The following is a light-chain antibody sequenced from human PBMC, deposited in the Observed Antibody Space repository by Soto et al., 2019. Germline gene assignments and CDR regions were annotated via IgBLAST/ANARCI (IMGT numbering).Light chain of an antibody. V-gene: IGKV1-5*03. Sequence: DIQMTQSPSTLSGSVGDRVTITCRASQTISSWLALYQQKPGKAPKLLIGKASTLKSGVPSRFSGSGSGTEFTLTSSSLQPDDFATYYCQHYNSYSEAFGQGTKVDIK. J-gene: IGKJ1*01. CDR2: KAS. CDR3: QHYNSYSEA. CDR1: QTISSW.